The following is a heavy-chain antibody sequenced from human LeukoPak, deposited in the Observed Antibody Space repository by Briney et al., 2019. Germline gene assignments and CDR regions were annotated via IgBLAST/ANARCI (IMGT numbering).Heavy chain of an antibody. V-gene: IGHV3-48*03. CDR3: ARGTSRVVPAASVGNP. J-gene: IGHJ5*02. CDR1: GFTFSSYE. Sequence: PGGSLRLSCAASGFTFSSYEMNWVRQAPGKGLEWVSYISSSGSYIYYADSVKGRFTISRDNAKNSLYLQMNSLRAEDTAVYYCARGTSRVVPAASVGNPWGQGTLVTVSS. CDR2: ISSSGSYI. D-gene: IGHD2-2*01.